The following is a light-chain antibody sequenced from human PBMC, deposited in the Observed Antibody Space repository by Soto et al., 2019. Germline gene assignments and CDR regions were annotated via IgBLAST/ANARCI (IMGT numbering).Light chain of an antibody. CDR2: GAS. J-gene: IGKJ1*01. CDR1: QSVSNNY. CDR3: QQYGSSGT. V-gene: IGKV3-20*01. Sequence: EIVLTQSPGTRSLSPGERATLSCRASQSVSNNYLAWYQQKPGQAPRLLIYGASNRATGIPDRLSGSGSGTDFTLTISRLEPEDFAVYYCQQYGSSGTFGQGTNVDIK.